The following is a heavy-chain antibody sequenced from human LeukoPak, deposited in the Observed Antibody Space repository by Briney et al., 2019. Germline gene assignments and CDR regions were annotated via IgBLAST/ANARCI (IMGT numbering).Heavy chain of an antibody. V-gene: IGHV3-66*01. Sequence: GGSLRLSCAASGFAFSSYSMNWVRQAPGKGLEWVSVIYSGDSTYYADSVKGRFTISRDNSKNILYLQMNSLRAEDTAVYYCARGGYYVSGSWDYWGQGILVTVSS. J-gene: IGHJ4*02. CDR3: ARGGYYVSGSWDY. CDR1: GFAFSSYS. CDR2: IYSGDST. D-gene: IGHD3-10*01.